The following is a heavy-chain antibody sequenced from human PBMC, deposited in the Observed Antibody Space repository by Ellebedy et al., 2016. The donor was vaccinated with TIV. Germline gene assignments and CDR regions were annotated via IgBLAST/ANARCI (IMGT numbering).Heavy chain of an antibody. V-gene: IGHV4-59*08. CDR3: ARHTLVRARNAFDI. J-gene: IGHJ3*02. CDR1: GGSINSYY. Sequence: MPSETLSLTCTVSGGSINSYYWSWIRQPPGKGLEWIGYIYYSGNINYNPSLKSRVTISVDTSKNQFSLQLSSVTAADTAVYYCARHTLVRARNAFDIWGRGTMVTVSS. CDR2: IYYSGNI. D-gene: IGHD1-26*01.